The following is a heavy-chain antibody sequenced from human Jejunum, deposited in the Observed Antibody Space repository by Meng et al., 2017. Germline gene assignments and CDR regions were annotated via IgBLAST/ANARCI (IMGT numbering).Heavy chain of an antibody. CDR2: INPNSGDT. CDR1: GYTFIHNY. J-gene: IGHJ4*02. CDR3: ARDLFLVTVTGLALDY. V-gene: IGHV1-2*06. Sequence: ASVKVSCKSSGYTFIHNYIHWVRQAPGQGLEWMGRINPNSGDTKYAQKFQGRVTMTRDTSTTTVYMDLNRLTSDDTATYYCARDLFLVTVTGLALDYWGQGTLVTVSS. D-gene: IGHD6-19*01.